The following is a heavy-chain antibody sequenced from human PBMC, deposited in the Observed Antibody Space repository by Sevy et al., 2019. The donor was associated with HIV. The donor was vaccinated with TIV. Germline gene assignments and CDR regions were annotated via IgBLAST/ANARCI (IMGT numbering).Heavy chain of an antibody. CDR1: GFTFSSYA. D-gene: IGHD6-13*01. CDR2: ISGSGGST. J-gene: IGHJ6*02. CDR3: AIPGAAAGSGYYYYGMDV. Sequence: GGSLRLSCAASGFTFSSYAMSWVRQAPGKGLEWVSAISGSGGSTYSADSVKGRFTISRDNSKNTLYLQMNSLRAEDTAVYYCAIPGAAAGSGYYYYGMDVWGQGTTVTVSS. V-gene: IGHV3-23*01.